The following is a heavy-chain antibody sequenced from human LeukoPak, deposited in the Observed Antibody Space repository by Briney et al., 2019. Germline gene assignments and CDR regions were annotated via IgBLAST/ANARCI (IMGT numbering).Heavy chain of an antibody. CDR3: AKNIGGLDY. CDR2: INSDGST. CDR1: GLTFSSYW. V-gene: IGHV3-74*01. J-gene: IGHJ4*02. D-gene: IGHD3-10*01. Sequence: GGSLRLSCAASGLTFSSYWMHWVRQAPGKGLVWVSRINSDGSTYYADSVKGRFTISRDNSKNTLYLQMNSLRAEDTAVYYCAKNIGGLDYWGQGTLVTVSS.